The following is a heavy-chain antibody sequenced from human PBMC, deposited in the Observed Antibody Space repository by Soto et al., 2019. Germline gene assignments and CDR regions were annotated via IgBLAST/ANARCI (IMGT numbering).Heavy chain of an antibody. CDR2: INHSGST. V-gene: IGHV4-34*01. D-gene: IGHD3-22*01. CDR1: GGSFSGYY. CDR3: ASMEYDSSFLIDY. J-gene: IGHJ4*02. Sequence: PSETLSLTCAVYGGSFSGYYWSWIRQPPGKGLEWIGEINHSGSTNYNPSLKSRVTISVDTSKNQFSLKLSSVTAADTAVYYCASMEYDSSFLIDYWGQGTLVTVSS.